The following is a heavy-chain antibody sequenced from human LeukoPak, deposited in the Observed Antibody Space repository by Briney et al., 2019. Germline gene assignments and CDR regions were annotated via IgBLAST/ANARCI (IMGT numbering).Heavy chain of an antibody. CDR3: AKDPRGYSYAEFDY. D-gene: IGHD5-18*01. CDR1: GFTFSSYA. Sequence: GGSLRLSCAASGFTFSSYAMSWVRQAPGKGLEWVSAISGSGGSTYYADSVKGRFTISSDNSKNTLYLQMNSLRAEDTAVYYCAKDPRGYSYAEFDYWGQGTLVTVSS. V-gene: IGHV3-23*01. J-gene: IGHJ4*02. CDR2: ISGSGGST.